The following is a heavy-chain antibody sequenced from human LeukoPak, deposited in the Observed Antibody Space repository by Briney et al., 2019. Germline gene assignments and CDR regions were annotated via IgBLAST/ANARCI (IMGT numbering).Heavy chain of an antibody. CDR3: ARWGTETYGMDV. Sequence: GGSLRLSCAASGFTFSSYWMHWVRQAPGKGLVWVSRINSDGSSTSYADSVKGRFTISRDNAKNTLYLQMNSLRAEDTAVYYCARWGTETYGMDVWGQGTTVTVSS. V-gene: IGHV3-74*01. J-gene: IGHJ6*02. CDR1: GFTFSSYW. D-gene: IGHD3-16*01. CDR2: INSDGSST.